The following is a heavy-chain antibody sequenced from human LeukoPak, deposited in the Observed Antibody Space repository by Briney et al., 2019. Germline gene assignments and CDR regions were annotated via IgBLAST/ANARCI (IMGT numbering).Heavy chain of an antibody. J-gene: IGHJ3*02. Sequence: GGSLRLSCAASGFTFSSYAMSWVRQAPGKGLEWVSGITIGGGTTYYADSVKGRFTISRDNSKNTLYLQMNSLRAEDTAVYYCARGPPAITIFGVVTQHDAFDIWGQGTMVTVSS. D-gene: IGHD3-3*01. CDR2: ITIGGGTT. CDR1: GFTFSSYA. V-gene: IGHV3-23*01. CDR3: ARGPPAITIFGVVTQHDAFDI.